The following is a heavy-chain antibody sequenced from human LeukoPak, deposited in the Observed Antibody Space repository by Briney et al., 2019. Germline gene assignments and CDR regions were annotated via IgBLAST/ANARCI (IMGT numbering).Heavy chain of an antibody. J-gene: IGHJ4*02. V-gene: IGHV4-31*03. Sequence: TLSLTSTVASGSISTYDYYWTWIRQHPGNGLEWIVYIYHNGTTYYNPSLKSRVTISVDKSENQYYLQLTSVHAEDSAIYYCSRYSWNYRFFDYWGEGTVVSV. D-gene: IGHD1-26*01. CDR2: IYHNGTT. CDR3: SRYSWNYRFFDY. CDR1: SGSISTYDYY.